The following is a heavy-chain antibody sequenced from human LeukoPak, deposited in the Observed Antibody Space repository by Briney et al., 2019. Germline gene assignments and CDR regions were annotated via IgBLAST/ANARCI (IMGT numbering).Heavy chain of an antibody. CDR1: GFTFSSYG. CDR3: ARENYGGDDRNFDY. J-gene: IGHJ4*02. Sequence: GGSLRLSCAASGFTFSSYGMHWVRQAPGKGLEWVAVIWYDGSNKYYADSVKGRFTISRDNSKNTLYLQMNSLRAEDTAVYYCARENYGGDDRNFDYWGQGTLVTVSS. D-gene: IGHD2-21*02. V-gene: IGHV3-33*01. CDR2: IWYDGSNK.